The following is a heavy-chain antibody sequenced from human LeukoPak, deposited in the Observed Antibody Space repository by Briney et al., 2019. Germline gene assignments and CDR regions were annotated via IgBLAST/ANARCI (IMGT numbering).Heavy chain of an antibody. CDR1: GGSISSGSYY. J-gene: IGHJ4*02. D-gene: IGHD3-9*01. CDR2: IYTSGST. V-gene: IGHV4-61*02. Sequence: SETLSLTCTVSGGSISSGSYYWSWIRQPAGKGLEWIGRIYTSGSTNYNPSLESRVTISVDTSKNQFSLKLSSVTAADTAVYYCAREHYDILTGYPDYFDYWGQGTLVTVSS. CDR3: AREHYDILTGYPDYFDY.